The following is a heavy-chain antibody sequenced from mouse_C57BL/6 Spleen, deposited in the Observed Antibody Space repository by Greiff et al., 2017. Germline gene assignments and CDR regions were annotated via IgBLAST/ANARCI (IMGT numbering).Heavy chain of an antibody. CDR1: GYTFTSYW. J-gene: IGHJ2*01. CDR3: VRAGRLRRVSDY. CDR2: IDPSDSYT. Sequence: QVQLQQPGAELVMPGASVKLSCKASGYTFTSYWMHWVKQRPGQGLEWIGEIDPSDSYTNYNQKFKGKSTLTVAKSSSTAYMQLSSLTSEDSAVXICVRAGRLRRVSDYWGEGTPLSLS. V-gene: IGHV1-69*01. D-gene: IGHD2-4*01.